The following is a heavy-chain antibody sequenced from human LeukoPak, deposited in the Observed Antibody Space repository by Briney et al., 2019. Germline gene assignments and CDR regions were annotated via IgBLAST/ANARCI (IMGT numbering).Heavy chain of an antibody. D-gene: IGHD3-22*01. V-gene: IGHV1-69*13. Sequence: SVKVSCKASGGTFSSYAISWVRQAPGQGLEWMGGIIPIFGTANYAQKFQGRVTITADESTSTAYMELSSLRSDGTAVYYCARDAETYYYDSSGYSYWGQGTLVTVSS. J-gene: IGHJ4*02. CDR3: ARDAETYYYDSSGYSY. CDR2: IIPIFGTA. CDR1: GGTFSSYA.